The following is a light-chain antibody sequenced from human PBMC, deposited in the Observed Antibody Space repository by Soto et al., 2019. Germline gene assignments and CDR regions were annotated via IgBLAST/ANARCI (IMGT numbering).Light chain of an antibody. J-gene: IGKJ3*01. V-gene: IGKV1-5*03. Sequence: DIQMTQSPSTLSGSVGDRVTITCRASQTISSWLAWYQQKPGKAPKLLIYKATTLESGVPSRFSGSGSGTEFTLTISCLQPDDVATYHCQQYNSYSQFTFGPGTKVDI. CDR1: QTISSW. CDR2: KAT. CDR3: QQYNSYSQFT.